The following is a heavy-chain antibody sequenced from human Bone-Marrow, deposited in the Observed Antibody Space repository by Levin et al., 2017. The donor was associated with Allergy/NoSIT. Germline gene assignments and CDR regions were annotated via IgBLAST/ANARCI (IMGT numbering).Heavy chain of an antibody. CDR2: IKSKIHGGTT. CDR3: TTAPTTNRIIDY. Sequence: GESLKISCVASGFAFTDTWMHWVRQAPGKGLEWVGRIKSKIHGGTTDCAAPVQGRFTISRDDSENTLYLQMNNLKIEDTAVYYYTTAPTTNRIIDYWGQGTQVTVSS. D-gene: IGHD1-1*01. V-gene: IGHV3-15*01. J-gene: IGHJ4*02. CDR1: GFAFTDTW.